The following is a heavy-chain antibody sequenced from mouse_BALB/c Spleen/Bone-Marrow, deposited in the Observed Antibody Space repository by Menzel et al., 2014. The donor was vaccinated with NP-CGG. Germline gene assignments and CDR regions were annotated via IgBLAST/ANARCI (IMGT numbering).Heavy chain of an antibody. CDR3: ARYGNYGDYFDY. V-gene: IGHV1-7*01. CDR2: INPSTGYT. J-gene: IGHJ2*01. Sequence: QVQLQQSGAELAKPGASVKMSCKASGYTFTSYWMHWVKQRPGQGLEWIGYINPSTGYTEYNQKFRDKATLTADKSSSTAYMQLSSLTSEDSAVYYCARYGNYGDYFDYWGQGTTLTVSS. CDR1: GYTFTSYW. D-gene: IGHD2-1*01.